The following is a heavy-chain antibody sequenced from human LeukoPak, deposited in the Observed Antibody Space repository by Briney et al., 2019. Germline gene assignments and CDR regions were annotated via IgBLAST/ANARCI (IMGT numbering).Heavy chain of an antibody. D-gene: IGHD1-26*01. J-gene: IGHJ6*03. CDR3: AKDPGGSVSGFHMDV. Sequence: GGSLRLSCAASGFTFRNYGMHWVRQATGKGLEWVSFIWSDGNNRFYADSVKGRFTISRDNSKNMLYLQMDSLRAEDTALYYCAKDPGGSVSGFHMDVWGKGTTVNVSS. V-gene: IGHV3-30*02. CDR2: IWSDGNNR. CDR1: GFTFRNYG.